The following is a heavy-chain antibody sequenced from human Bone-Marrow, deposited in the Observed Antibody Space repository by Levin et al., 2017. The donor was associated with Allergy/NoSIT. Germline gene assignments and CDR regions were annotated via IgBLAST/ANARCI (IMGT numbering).Heavy chain of an antibody. Sequence: SETLSLTCTVSGGSISSGDYYWSWIRQPPGKGLEWIGYIYYSGSTYYNPSLKSRVTISVDTSKNQFSLKLSSVTAADTAVYYCARARIAAPFWDVWGQGTTVTVSS. CDR3: ARARIAAPFWDV. J-gene: IGHJ6*02. D-gene: IGHD6-25*01. CDR1: GGSISSGDYY. CDR2: IYYSGST. V-gene: IGHV4-30-4*01.